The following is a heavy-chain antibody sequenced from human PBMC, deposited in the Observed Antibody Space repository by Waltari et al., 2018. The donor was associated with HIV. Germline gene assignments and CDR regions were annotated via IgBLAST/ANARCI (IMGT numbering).Heavy chain of an antibody. CDR1: GYTFTSYA. CDR3: ARLVATIGYYFDY. V-gene: IGHV1-3*01. J-gene: IGHJ4*02. D-gene: IGHD5-12*01. CDR2: INAGNGNT. Sequence: QVQLVQSGAEVKKPGASVKVSCKASGYTFTSYAMHWVRQAPGQRLEWMGWINAGNGNTKYSQKFQGRVTITRDTSANTAYMELSSLRSEDTAVYYCARLVATIGYYFDYWGQGTLVTVSS.